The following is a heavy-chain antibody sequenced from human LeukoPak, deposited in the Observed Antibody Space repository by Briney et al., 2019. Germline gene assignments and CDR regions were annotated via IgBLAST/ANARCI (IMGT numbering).Heavy chain of an antibody. CDR1: GYTLTEFS. Sequence: ASVKVSCKVSGYTLTEFSMHWVRQAPGKGLEWMGGFDPEDGETIYAQKFQGRVTMTEDTSTDTAYMELSSLRSEDTAVYYCATVVTYYDFWSGYYDWGQGTLVTVSP. V-gene: IGHV1-24*01. CDR3: ATVVTYYDFWSGYYD. J-gene: IGHJ4*02. D-gene: IGHD3-3*01. CDR2: FDPEDGET.